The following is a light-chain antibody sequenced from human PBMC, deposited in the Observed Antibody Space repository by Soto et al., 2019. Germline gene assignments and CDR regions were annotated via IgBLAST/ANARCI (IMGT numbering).Light chain of an antibody. CDR2: AAS. V-gene: IGKV3-15*01. J-gene: IGKJ1*01. CDR1: QRVSNH. Sequence: TQSPGTLSLSPGDTATLSFRASQRVSNHFAWYQQKPGQAPRLLIYAASTRAAGVPVRFSGSGSETEFTLTIRSLQSEDFALYYCRQYNNWPWTVGQGTKGDI. CDR3: RQYNNWPWT.